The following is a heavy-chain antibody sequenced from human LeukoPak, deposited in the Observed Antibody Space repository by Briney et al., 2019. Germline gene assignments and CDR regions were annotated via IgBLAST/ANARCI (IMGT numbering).Heavy chain of an antibody. D-gene: IGHD5-12*01. CDR3: AKGGGYDYYFDY. CDR2: ISYDGSNK. V-gene: IGHV3-30*18. Sequence: PGGSLRLSCAASGFTFSSYGMHWVRQAPGKGLEWVAVISYDGSNKYYADSVKGRFTISRDNSENTLYLQMNSLRAEDTAVYYCAKGGGYDYYFDYWGQGTLVTVSS. CDR1: GFTFSSYG. J-gene: IGHJ4*02.